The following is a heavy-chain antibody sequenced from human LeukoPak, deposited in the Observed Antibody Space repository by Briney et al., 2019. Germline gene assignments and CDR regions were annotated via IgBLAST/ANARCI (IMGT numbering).Heavy chain of an antibody. V-gene: IGHV3-15*07. Sequence: QAPGXXXEWVGRIRSKIDGGATDYAAPVKGRFTISRDDSKNTLYLQTNSQKIEDTAMYYCYTSITDYWGQGTLVTVSS. D-gene: IGHD2-21*01. CDR3: YTSITDY. CDR2: IRSKIDGGAT. J-gene: IGHJ4*02.